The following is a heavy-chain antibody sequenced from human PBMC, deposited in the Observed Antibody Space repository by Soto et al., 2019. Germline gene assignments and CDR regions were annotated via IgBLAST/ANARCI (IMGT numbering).Heavy chain of an antibody. CDR3: AAPGGNHFGMDV. Sequence: ASAKVSCKSFDNTFTYYGINWVRQAPGEGLEWLGWISGSNANTKEAQKFQDRVSMTADTSTRTAYLEVRSLTSDDTGVYFCAAPGGNHFGMDVWAQGTTVTVSS. CDR1: DNTFTYYG. D-gene: IGHD2-8*02. J-gene: IGHJ6*02. CDR2: ISGSNANT. V-gene: IGHV1-18*01.